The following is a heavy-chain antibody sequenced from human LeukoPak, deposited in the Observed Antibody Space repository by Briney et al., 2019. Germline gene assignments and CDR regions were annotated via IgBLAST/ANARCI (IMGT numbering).Heavy chain of an antibody. Sequence: APVKVSCKASGYTFTSYYMHWVRQAPGQGLEWIGIINASGGSTSYAQKFQGRVTMTRDMSTSTVYMELSSLRSEDTAVYYCARDIPLPDIVATAYPGYYFDYWGQGTLVTVSS. CDR3: ARDIPLPDIVATAYPGYYFDY. V-gene: IGHV1-46*01. D-gene: IGHD5-12*01. J-gene: IGHJ4*02. CDR1: GYTFTSYY. CDR2: INASGGST.